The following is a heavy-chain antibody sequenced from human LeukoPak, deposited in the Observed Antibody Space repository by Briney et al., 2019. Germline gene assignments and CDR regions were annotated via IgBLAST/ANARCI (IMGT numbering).Heavy chain of an antibody. CDR2: ISDSGGSE. CDR1: GFTFSNYD. V-gene: IGHV3-23*01. J-gene: IGHJ5*02. D-gene: IGHD6-19*01. CDR3: AKDLSRAVAADWFDP. Sequence: PGGSLRLSCAASGFTFSNYDMSWVRQAPGKGLEWVSSISDSGGSEYYADSVKGRFTISRDNSKNTLYLQMTNLRAADTAVYYCAKDLSRAVAADWFDPWDQGSLVTVSS.